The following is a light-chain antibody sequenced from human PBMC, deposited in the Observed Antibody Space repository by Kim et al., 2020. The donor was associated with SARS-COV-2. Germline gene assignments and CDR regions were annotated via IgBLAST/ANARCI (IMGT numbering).Light chain of an antibody. J-gene: IGKJ1*01. CDR1: HSVSTN. V-gene: IGKV3-15*01. Sequence: EILMTQSPGTLSVSPGERATLSCRASHSVSTNLAWYQQKPGQAPRLLMYGAFLRAAGVPARFSGSGSGTEFTLTISSLQSEDFAVYYCQQYDNWPPWTFGQGTKVDIK. CDR3: QQYDNWPPWT. CDR2: GAF.